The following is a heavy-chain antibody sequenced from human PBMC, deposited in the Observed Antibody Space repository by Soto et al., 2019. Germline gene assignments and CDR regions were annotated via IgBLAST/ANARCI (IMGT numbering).Heavy chain of an antibody. D-gene: IGHD3-22*01. CDR1: GYTFTSYG. Sequence: XSVKVSCKASGYTFTSYGISWVRQAPGQGLEWMGWISAYNGNTNYAQKLQGRVTMTTDTSTSTAYMELRSLRSDDTAVYYCARVFYSDRSAEDAFDIWGQGKIVTVSS. CDR2: ISAYNGNT. J-gene: IGHJ3*02. V-gene: IGHV1-18*01. CDR3: ARVFYSDRSAEDAFDI.